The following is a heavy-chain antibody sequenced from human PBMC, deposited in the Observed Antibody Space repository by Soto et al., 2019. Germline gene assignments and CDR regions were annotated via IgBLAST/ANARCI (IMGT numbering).Heavy chain of an antibody. CDR1: GFTFSDYS. V-gene: IGHV3-21*01. CDR3: ARDVDGRYPSVIFDM. CDR2: ISGSSTFK. Sequence: EVHLEESGGGLVKAGGSLRLSCAASGFTFSDYSMNWVRQAPGKGLEWVSYISGSSTFKYYSDSVYGRFTISRDNAKQTLYLQINTVTAEDTALYYCARDVDGRYPSVIFDMWGQGTMVTVSS. J-gene: IGHJ3*02. D-gene: IGHD3-16*02.